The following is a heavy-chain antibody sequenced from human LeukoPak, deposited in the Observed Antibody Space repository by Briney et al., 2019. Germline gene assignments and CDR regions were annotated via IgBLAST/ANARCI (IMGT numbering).Heavy chain of an antibody. CDR2: ISSSSSYI. CDR1: GFTFSSYS. D-gene: IGHD3-22*01. Sequence: GGSLRLSCAASGFTFSSYSMNWVRQAPGKGLEWVSSISSSSSYIYYADSVKGRFTISRDNAKNSLYLQMNSLRAEDTAVCYCARDPPDYYDSSGQAEADYWGQGTLVTVSS. J-gene: IGHJ4*02. CDR3: ARDPPDYYDSSGQAEADY. V-gene: IGHV3-21*01.